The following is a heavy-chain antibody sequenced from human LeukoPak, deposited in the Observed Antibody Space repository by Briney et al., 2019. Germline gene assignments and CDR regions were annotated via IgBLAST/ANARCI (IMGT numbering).Heavy chain of an antibody. CDR1: GFTLSSYE. CDR3: TRNSGWYGLS. CDR2: IDYDGGSG. J-gene: IGHJ1*01. D-gene: IGHD6-19*01. V-gene: IGHV3-23*01. Sequence: GGSLRLSCAASGFTLSSYEMSWIRQAPGKGLEWVSSIDYDGGSGHYADSVKGRFTISRDNSNSTLFLHLNSLRGEDTAVYCCTRNSGWYGLSWGQGTLVTVSS.